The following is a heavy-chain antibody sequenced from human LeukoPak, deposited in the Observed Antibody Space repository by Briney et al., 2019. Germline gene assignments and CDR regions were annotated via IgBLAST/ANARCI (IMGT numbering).Heavy chain of an antibody. Sequence: GGSLRLSCVASGFTFSNDWMIWVRQAPGKGLEWLANIKPNEGEKYYVDSVKGRFTVSRDNAKNSLYLHMDSLRVEDTAVYYCARVPPALSGWEIYFDYWGQGTLVTVSS. V-gene: IGHV3-7*03. J-gene: IGHJ4*02. D-gene: IGHD6-19*01. CDR2: IKPNEGEK. CDR3: ARVPPALSGWEIYFDY. CDR1: GFTFSNDW.